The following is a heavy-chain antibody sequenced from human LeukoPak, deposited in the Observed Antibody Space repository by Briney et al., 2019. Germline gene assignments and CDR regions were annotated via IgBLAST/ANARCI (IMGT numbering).Heavy chain of an antibody. D-gene: IGHD6-13*01. J-gene: IGHJ6*02. CDR2: ISGSGGST. V-gene: IGHV3-23*01. CDR3: ARDSRSSSGGMDV. CDR1: GFTFSSYA. Sequence: PGGSLRLSCAASGFTFSSYAMSWVRQAPGKGLEWVSAISGSGGSTYYADSVKGRFTISRDNSKNTLYLQMNSLRAENTAVYYCARDSRSSSGGMDVWGQGTTVTVSS.